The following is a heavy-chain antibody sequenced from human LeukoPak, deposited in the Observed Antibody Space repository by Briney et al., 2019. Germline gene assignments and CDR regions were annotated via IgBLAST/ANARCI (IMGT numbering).Heavy chain of an antibody. V-gene: IGHV1-18*01. D-gene: IGHD1-1*01. Sequence: ASVKVSCKASGYTFSSYGISWVRQAPGQGLEWMGWISAYSGNTHYAQKFQGRVTMTTDTSTTTAYMELSSLRSEDTAVYYCARGYNWIFFDYWGQGTLVTVSS. CDR2: ISAYSGNT. CDR3: ARGYNWIFFDY. CDR1: GYTFSSYG. J-gene: IGHJ4*02.